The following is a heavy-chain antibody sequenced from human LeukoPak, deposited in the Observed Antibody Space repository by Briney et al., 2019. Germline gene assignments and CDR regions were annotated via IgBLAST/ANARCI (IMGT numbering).Heavy chain of an antibody. CDR3: ARARGYYYGSGTRGYYYYYGTDV. Sequence: ASVKVSCKASGYTFTSYDINWVRQATRQGLEWMGWMNPNSGNTGYAQKFQGRVTMTRNTSISTAYMELSSLRSEDTAVYYCARARGYYYGSGTRGYYYYYGTDVWGQGTTVTVSS. CDR1: GYTFTSYD. CDR2: MNPNSGNT. J-gene: IGHJ6*01. V-gene: IGHV1-8*01. D-gene: IGHD3-10*01.